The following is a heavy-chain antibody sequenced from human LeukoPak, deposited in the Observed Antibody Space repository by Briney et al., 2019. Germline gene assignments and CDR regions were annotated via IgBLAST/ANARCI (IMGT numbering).Heavy chain of an antibody. CDR2: ITASSSYI. CDR3: AGSRRPVAGEG. D-gene: IGHD3-10*01. J-gene: IGHJ4*02. V-gene: IGHV3-21*01. CDR1: GFTFSSYN. Sequence: GGSLRLSCAASGFTFSSYNMNWVRQAPGKGLEWVSSITASSSYIYYADSVKGRFTISRDNAKNSLYLQMNSLRAEDTAVYYCAGSRRPVAGEGWGQGTLVTVSS.